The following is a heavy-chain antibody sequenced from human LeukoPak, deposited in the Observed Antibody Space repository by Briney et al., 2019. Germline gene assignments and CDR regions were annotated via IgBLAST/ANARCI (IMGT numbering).Heavy chain of an antibody. CDR3: ARDLRLFGVVPVAVDY. V-gene: IGHV1-2*02. D-gene: IGHD3-3*01. CDR2: INPNSGGT. J-gene: IGHJ4*02. CDR1: GYTFTGYY. Sequence: GASVKVSCKASGYTFTGYYMHWVRQAPGQGLEWMGWINPNSGGTNYAQKFQGRVTMTRDTSISTAYMELSRLRSDDTAVYYCARDLRLFGVVPVAVDYWGQGALVTVSS.